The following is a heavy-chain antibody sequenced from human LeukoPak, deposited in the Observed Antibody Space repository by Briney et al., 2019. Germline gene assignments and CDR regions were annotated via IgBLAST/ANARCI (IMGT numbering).Heavy chain of an antibody. Sequence: GRSLRLSCAASGFTFSSYAMHWVRQAPGKGLEWVAVISYDGSNKYYADSVKGRFTISRDNSKNTLYLQMNSLRAEDTAVYYCAREIAAARSYWGQGTLVTVSS. CDR1: GFTFSSYA. J-gene: IGHJ4*02. V-gene: IGHV3-30*04. CDR3: AREIAAARSY. D-gene: IGHD6-13*01. CDR2: ISYDGSNK.